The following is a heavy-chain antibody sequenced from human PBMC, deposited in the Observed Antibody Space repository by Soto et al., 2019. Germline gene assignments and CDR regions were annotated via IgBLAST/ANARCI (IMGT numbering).Heavy chain of an antibody. CDR2: IIPIFGTA. D-gene: IGHD1-26*01. CDR3: ARGVVGATSGDYYYGMAV. CDR1: GGTFSSYA. V-gene: IGHV1-69*01. J-gene: IGHJ6*02. Sequence: QVQLVQSGAEVKKPGSSVKVSCKASGGTFSSYAISWVRQAPGQGLEWMGGIIPIFGTANYAQKFQGRVTITADESTSTAYMELSSLRSEDTAVYYCARGVVGATSGDYYYGMAVWGQGTTVTVSS.